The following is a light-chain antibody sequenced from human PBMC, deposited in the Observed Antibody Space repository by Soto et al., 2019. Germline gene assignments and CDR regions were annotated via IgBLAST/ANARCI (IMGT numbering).Light chain of an antibody. CDR1: QSVLYSSNTKNY. CDR3: QQYYSTPLT. J-gene: IGKJ4*01. Sequence: DIVMTQSPDSLAVSLGERATINCKSSQSVLYSSNTKNYLAWYQQKPGQPPKLLIYWASTRESGVPDRFSGCGSGTDFTLTISSLQTEDVAVYYCQQYYSTPLTFGGGTKVEIK. V-gene: IGKV4-1*01. CDR2: WAS.